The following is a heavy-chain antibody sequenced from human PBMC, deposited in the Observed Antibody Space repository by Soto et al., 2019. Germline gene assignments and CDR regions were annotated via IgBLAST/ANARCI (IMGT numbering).Heavy chain of an antibody. Sequence: QVQLVQSGAEVKKPGSSVKVSCKASGGTFSSSAISWVRQAPGQGLEWMGGIIPIFRTADYAQKFQGRVTITADESTTTAYMELSSLRPADTAVYYCSNGHYSSSSRGWFDPWGQGTLVIASS. CDR1: GGTFSSSA. V-gene: IGHV1-69*01. J-gene: IGHJ5*02. CDR3: SNGHYSSSSRGWFDP. CDR2: IIPIFRTA. D-gene: IGHD6-13*01.